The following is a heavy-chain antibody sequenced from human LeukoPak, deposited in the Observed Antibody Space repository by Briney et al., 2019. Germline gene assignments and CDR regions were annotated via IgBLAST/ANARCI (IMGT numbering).Heavy chain of an antibody. Sequence: PGGSLRLSCAASGFTFSSYWMSWVRQAPGKGLEWVANIKQDGSEKYYVDSVKGRFTISRDNAKNSLYLQMNSLRAEDTAVYYCARHGTAGGSPHFDYWGQGTLVTVSS. CDR2: IKQDGSEK. CDR3: ARHGTAGGSPHFDY. V-gene: IGHV3-7*01. CDR1: GFTFSSYW. D-gene: IGHD3-16*01. J-gene: IGHJ4*02.